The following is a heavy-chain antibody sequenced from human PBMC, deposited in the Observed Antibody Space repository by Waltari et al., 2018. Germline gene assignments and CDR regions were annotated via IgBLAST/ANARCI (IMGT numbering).Heavy chain of an antibody. V-gene: IGHV4-39*01. CDR1: GGSITSNRHY. CDR3: ATYIGASVGTAAFDV. Sequence: QLQLQESGPGLVKPSETLSLTCSVSGGSITSNRHYWGLIRQPPGQGLEWIGTISYNGATYSSLSLKSRVTISRDTSKNQLSLKLGSVTAADTGVYYCATYIGASVGTAAFDVWGQGTMVTVSS. J-gene: IGHJ3*01. CDR2: ISYNGAT. D-gene: IGHD5-12*01.